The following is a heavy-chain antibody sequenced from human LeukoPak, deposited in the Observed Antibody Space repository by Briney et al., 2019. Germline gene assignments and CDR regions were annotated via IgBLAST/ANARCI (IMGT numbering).Heavy chain of an antibody. CDR2: IYYSGST. J-gene: IGHJ4*02. Sequence: SETLSLTCTVSGASISSYYWSWIRQPPGKGLEWIGYIYYSGSTNYNPALKSRVTISEDTSKNQISLKLSSVTAADTAVHYCARVRGYYDSSGYDYWGQGTLVTVSS. V-gene: IGHV4-59*01. CDR1: GASISSYY. CDR3: ARVRGYYDSSGYDY. D-gene: IGHD3-22*01.